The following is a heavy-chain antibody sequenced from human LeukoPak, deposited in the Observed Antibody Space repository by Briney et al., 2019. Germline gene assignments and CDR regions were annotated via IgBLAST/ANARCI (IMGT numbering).Heavy chain of an antibody. Sequence: GGSLRLSCAASGFMFSNYWMTWVRQAPGKGLEWVANIKQDGSDKYYVESVKGRFTVSRDNAKNSVYLQMSSLRAENTAIYYCAKNFWNYGIFDYWGQGTLVTVSS. CDR2: IKQDGSDK. CDR1: GFMFSNYW. D-gene: IGHD1-7*01. J-gene: IGHJ4*02. CDR3: AKNFWNYGIFDY. V-gene: IGHV3-7*01.